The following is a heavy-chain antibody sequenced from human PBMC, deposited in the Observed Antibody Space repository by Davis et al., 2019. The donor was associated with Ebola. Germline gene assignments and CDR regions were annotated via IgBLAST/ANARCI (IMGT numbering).Heavy chain of an antibody. V-gene: IGHV4-39*07. CDR3: ARGMKYCSGGSCYSGGWFDP. CDR2: IYYSGST. Sequence: GSLRLSCTVSGGSISSSSYYWGWIRQPPGKGLEWIGSIYYSGSTNYNPSLKSRVTISVDTSKNQFSLKLSSVTAADTAVYYCARGMKYCSGGSCYSGGWFDPWGQGTLVTVSS. D-gene: IGHD2-15*01. CDR1: GGSISSSSYY. J-gene: IGHJ5*02.